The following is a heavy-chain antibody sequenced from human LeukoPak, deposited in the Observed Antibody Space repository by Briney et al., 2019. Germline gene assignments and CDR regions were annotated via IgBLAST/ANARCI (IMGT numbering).Heavy chain of an antibody. CDR1: GFTFSNYE. D-gene: IGHD5-12*01. V-gene: IGHV3-48*03. CDR2: ISSSGRTI. CDR3: AGGSRGWFDP. Sequence: GGSLRLSCASSGFTFSNYEVNWVRQAPGKGLEWISYISSSGRTIYYANSVKGRFTISSDNGKNSVFLQMNRLTTEDTAIYYCAGGSRGWFDPWGLGTLVTVS. J-gene: IGHJ5*02.